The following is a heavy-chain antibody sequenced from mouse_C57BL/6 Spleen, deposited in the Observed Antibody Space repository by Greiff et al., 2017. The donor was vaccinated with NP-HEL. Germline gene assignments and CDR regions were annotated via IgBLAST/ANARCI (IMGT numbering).Heavy chain of an antibody. CDR3: ARLTGKGTYYFDY. D-gene: IGHD4-1*01. V-gene: IGHV5-12*01. Sequence: EVKVEESGGGLVQPGGSLKLSCAASGFTFSDYYMYWVRQTPEKRLEWVAYISNGGGSTYYPDTVKGRFTISRDNAKNTLYLQMSRLKSEDTAMYYCARLTGKGTYYFDYWGQGTTLTVSS. J-gene: IGHJ2*01. CDR2: ISNGGGST. CDR1: GFTFSDYY.